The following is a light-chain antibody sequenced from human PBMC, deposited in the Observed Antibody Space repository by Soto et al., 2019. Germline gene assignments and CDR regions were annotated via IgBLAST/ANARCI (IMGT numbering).Light chain of an antibody. CDR1: QSVNSRF. V-gene: IGKV3-20*01. Sequence: EVVLTQSPGTLSLSPGERATLSCRASQSVNSRFLAWYQQKPGQAPRLLIYGASTRATGIPDRFSGSASGTDFTLTISRLEPEDFAVYYCQRYSDSPPNTFGQGTKVDIK. CDR2: GAS. J-gene: IGKJ2*01. CDR3: QRYSDSPPNT.